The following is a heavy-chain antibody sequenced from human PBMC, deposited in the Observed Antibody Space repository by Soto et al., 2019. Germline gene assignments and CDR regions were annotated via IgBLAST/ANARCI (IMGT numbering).Heavy chain of an antibody. CDR3: VRDPCGDCFAWYFDL. D-gene: IGHD2-21*02. J-gene: IGHJ2*01. CDR1: GFTFSSFA. CDR2: ISYDGTTK. V-gene: IGHV3-30*04. Sequence: QVQLVESGGGVVQPGRSLRLSCEVSGFTFSSFAVHWVRQAPGKGLEWVSLISYDGTTKYYADSVKGRFTISQDNSIDTLYMQMNSLRTEDTALYYCVRDPCGDCFAWYFDLWGQGTLVTVSS.